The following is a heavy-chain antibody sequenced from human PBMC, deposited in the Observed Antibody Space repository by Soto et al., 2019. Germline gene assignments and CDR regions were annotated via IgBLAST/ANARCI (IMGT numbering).Heavy chain of an antibody. CDR1: GGSISSGDYY. D-gene: IGHD3-10*01. CDR3: ARWWFGEFFDY. V-gene: IGHV4-30-4*01. J-gene: IGHJ4*02. CDR2: IYYSGST. Sequence: SETLSLTCAVSGGSISSGDYYWSWIRQPPGKGLEWIGSIYYSGSTYYNPSLKSRVTISVDTSKNQFSLKLSSVTAADTAVYYCARWWFGEFFDYWGQGTLVTVSS.